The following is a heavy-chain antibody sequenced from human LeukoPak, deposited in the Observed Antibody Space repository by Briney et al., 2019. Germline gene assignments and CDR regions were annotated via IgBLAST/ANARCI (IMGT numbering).Heavy chain of an antibody. CDR3: ARDPASYYYDSSGYYPFDY. V-gene: IGHV1-46*01. Sequence: GASVKVSCKVSGYTLTELSMHWVRQAPGQGLEWMGIINPSGGSTSYAQKFQGRVTMTRDTSTSTVYMELSSLRSEDTAVYYCARDPASYYYDSSGYYPFDYWGQGTLVTVSS. CDR2: INPSGGST. J-gene: IGHJ4*02. CDR1: GYTLTELS. D-gene: IGHD3-22*01.